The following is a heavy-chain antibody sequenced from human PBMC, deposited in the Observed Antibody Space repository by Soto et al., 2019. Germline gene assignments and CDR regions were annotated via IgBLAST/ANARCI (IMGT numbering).Heavy chain of an antibody. D-gene: IGHD5-18*01. V-gene: IGHV3-11*06. CDR1: GFTFRDYY. CDR3: ARVGGDTAMVSEGYGMDV. CDR2: ISSSSSYT. J-gene: IGHJ6*02. Sequence: QVQLVESGGGLVKPGGSLRLSCAASGFTFRDYYMSWIRQAPGKGLEWVSYISSSSSYTNYADSVKGRFTISRDNAKNSLYLQMNSLRAEDTAVYYCARVGGDTAMVSEGYGMDVWGQGTTVTVSS.